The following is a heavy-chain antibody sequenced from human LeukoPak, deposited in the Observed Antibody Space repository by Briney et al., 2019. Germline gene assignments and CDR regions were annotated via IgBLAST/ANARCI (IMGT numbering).Heavy chain of an antibody. CDR3: AKSLMYSSGWYYYYGMDV. Sequence: GGSLRLSCAASGFTFSSYGMHWVRQGPGKGLEWVAVISYDGSNKYYADSVKGRFTISRDNSKNTLYLQMNSLRAEDTAVYYCAKSLMYSSGWYYYYGMDVWGQGTTVTVSS. CDR1: GFTFSSYG. D-gene: IGHD6-19*01. CDR2: ISYDGSNK. J-gene: IGHJ6*02. V-gene: IGHV3-30*18.